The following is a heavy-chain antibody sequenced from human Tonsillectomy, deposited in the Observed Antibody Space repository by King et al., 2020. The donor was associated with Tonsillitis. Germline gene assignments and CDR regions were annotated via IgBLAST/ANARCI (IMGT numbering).Heavy chain of an antibody. D-gene: IGHD4-17*01. J-gene: IGHJ2*01. CDR3: ERHPTFYGEARYFDL. CDR2: IYYSGST. Sequence: SYYWGWIRQPPGKGLEWIGSIYYSGSTYFNPSLKSRVTISVDTSKNQFSLKLSSVTAADTAVYYCERHPTFYGEARYFDLWGRGTFVTVSS. CDR1: SYY. V-gene: IGHV4-39*01.